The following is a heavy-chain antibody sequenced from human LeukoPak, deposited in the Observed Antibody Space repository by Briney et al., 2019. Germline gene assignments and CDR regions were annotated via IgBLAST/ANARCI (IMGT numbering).Heavy chain of an antibody. CDR2: IIPILGIA. V-gene: IGHV1-69*04. CDR1: GGTFSSYA. Sequence: GASVKVSCKASGGTFSSYAISWVRQAPGQGLEWMGRIIPILGIANYAQKFQGRVTITADKSTSTAYMELSSLRSEDTAVYYCARGRMVRENTDTWGQGTLVTVSS. J-gene: IGHJ5*02. CDR3: ARGRMVRENTDT. D-gene: IGHD3-10*01.